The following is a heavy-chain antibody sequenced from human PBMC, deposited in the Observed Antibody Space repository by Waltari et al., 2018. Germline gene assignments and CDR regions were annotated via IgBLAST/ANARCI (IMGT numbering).Heavy chain of an antibody. CDR3: AKDRSAGYGDYCFDF. CDR1: GFPFSSYG. D-gene: IGHD4-17*01. V-gene: IGHV3-30*02. CDR2: IQNNGNNQ. Sequence: QVQLVESGGGVVQPGGSLRLSCAAAGFPFSSYGMHWGRQTPGKGLEWVAFIQNNGNNQWYAESVKGRFTISRDDSKNMLFLQMDSLRHEDTAVYYCAKDRSAGYGDYCFDFWGQGILVTVSS. J-gene: IGHJ4*02.